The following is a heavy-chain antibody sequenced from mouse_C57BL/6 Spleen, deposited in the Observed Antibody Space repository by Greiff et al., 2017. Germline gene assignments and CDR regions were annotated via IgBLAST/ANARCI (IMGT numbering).Heavy chain of an antibody. CDR3: ASARYGSSYYLDY. Sequence: LVESGAELMKPGASVKLSCKATGYTFTGYWIEWVKQRPGHGLEWLGEILPGSGSTNYNEKFKGKATFTADPSSNTAYMQLSSLTPEDSAIYYWASARYGSSYYLDYWGQGTTLTVSS. CDR2: ILPGSGST. V-gene: IGHV1-9*01. CDR1: GYTFTGYW. D-gene: IGHD1-1*01. J-gene: IGHJ2*01.